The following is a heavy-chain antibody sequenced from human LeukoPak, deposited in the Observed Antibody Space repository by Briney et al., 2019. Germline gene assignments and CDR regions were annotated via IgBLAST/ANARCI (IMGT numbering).Heavy chain of an antibody. CDR3: ARGGPTKTYYDFWSGYKAGYGMDV. Sequence: ASVKVSCKASGYTFTSYGINWVRQATGQGLEWMGWMNPNSGNTGYAQKFQGRVTMTRNTSISTAYMELSSLRSEDTAVYYCARGGPTKTYYDFWSGYKAGYGMDVWGQGTTVTVSS. D-gene: IGHD3-3*01. V-gene: IGHV1-8*01. CDR2: MNPNSGNT. CDR1: GYTFTSYG. J-gene: IGHJ6*02.